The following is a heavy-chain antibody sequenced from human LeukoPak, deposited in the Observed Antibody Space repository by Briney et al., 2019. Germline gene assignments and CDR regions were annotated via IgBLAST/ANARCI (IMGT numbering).Heavy chain of an antibody. CDR2: IYHSGST. V-gene: IGHV4-38-2*02. Sequence: SETLSLTCTVSGYSISSGYYWGWIRQPPGKGLEWIGSIYHSGSTYYNPSLKSRVTISVDTSKNEFSLKLSSVTAADTAVYYCARVLRGYNYGRGADYWGQGTLVTVSS. CDR3: ARVLRGYNYGRGADY. D-gene: IGHD5-18*01. J-gene: IGHJ4*02. CDR1: GYSISSGYY.